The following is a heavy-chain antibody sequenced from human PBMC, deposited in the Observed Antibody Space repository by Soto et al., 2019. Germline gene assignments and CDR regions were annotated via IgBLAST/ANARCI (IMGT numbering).Heavy chain of an antibody. CDR2: IYYSGST. D-gene: IGHD2-2*01. CDR1: GGSISSSSYY. V-gene: IGHV4-39*01. Sequence: PSETLSLTCTVSGGSISSSSYYWGWIRQPPGKGLEWIGSIYYSGSTYYNPSLKSRVTISVDTSKIQFSLKLSSVTAADTAVYYCAISIIVVVPAAIGYGAFDIWGQGTMVTVS. J-gene: IGHJ3*02. CDR3: AISIIVVVPAAIGYGAFDI.